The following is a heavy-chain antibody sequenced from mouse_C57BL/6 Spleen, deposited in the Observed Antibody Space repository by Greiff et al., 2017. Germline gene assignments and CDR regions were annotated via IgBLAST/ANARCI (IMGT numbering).Heavy chain of an antibody. V-gene: IGHV1-19*01. Sequence: VQLQQSGPVLVKPGASVKMSCKASGYTFTDYYMNWVKQSHGKSLEWIGVINPYNGGTSYNQKFKGKATLTVDKSSSTAYMELNSLTSDDSAVYYCARFDDGYYELDYWGQGTTLTVSS. J-gene: IGHJ2*01. CDR2: INPYNGGT. D-gene: IGHD2-3*01. CDR3: ARFDDGYYELDY. CDR1: GYTFTDYY.